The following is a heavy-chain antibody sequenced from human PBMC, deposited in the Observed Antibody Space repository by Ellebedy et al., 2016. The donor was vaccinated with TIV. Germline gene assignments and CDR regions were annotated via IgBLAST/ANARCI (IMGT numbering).Heavy chain of an antibody. V-gene: IGHV4-39*07. D-gene: IGHD3-22*01. Sequence: SETLSLXXTVSGGSISSSSYYWGWIRQPPGKGLVWIGSIYYSGSTYYNPSLTSRVTISVDTSKNQFSLKLSSVTAADTAVYYCARGFITMIVVFQHWGQGTLVTVSS. CDR1: GGSISSSSYY. CDR2: IYYSGST. CDR3: ARGFITMIVVFQH. J-gene: IGHJ1*01.